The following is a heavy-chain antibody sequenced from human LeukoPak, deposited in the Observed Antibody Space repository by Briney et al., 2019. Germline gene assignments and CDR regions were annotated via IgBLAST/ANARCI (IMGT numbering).Heavy chain of an antibody. J-gene: IGHJ3*02. CDR1: GFTFSSYA. D-gene: IGHD2-15*01. CDR3: ARSRGYCSGGSCYYAFDI. V-gene: IGHV3-30-3*01. Sequence: GGSLRLSCAASGFTFSSYAMHWVRQAPGKGLEWVAVISYDGSNKYYADSVKGRFTISRDNSKNTLYLQMNSLRAEDTAVYYCARSRGYCSGGSCYYAFDIWGQGTMVTVSS. CDR2: ISYDGSNK.